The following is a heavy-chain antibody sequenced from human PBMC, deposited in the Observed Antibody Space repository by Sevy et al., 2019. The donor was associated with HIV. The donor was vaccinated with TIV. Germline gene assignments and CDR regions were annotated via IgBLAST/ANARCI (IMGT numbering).Heavy chain of an antibody. J-gene: IGHJ4*02. CDR2: ISGSGGST. D-gene: IGHD2-21*02. CDR3: AKDVRYCGGDCYPIYFDY. CDR1: GFTFSSYA. Sequence: GGSLRLSCAASGFTFSSYAMSWVRQAPGKGLEWVSAISGSGGSTYYTDSVKGRFTISRDNSKNTLYLQMNSLRAEDTAVYYCAKDVRYCGGDCYPIYFDYWGQGTLVTVSS. V-gene: IGHV3-23*01.